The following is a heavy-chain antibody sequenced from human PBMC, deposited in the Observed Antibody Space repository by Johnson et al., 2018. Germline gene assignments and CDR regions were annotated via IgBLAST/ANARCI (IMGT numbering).Heavy chain of an antibody. D-gene: IGHD3-22*01. J-gene: IGHJ3*02. CDR2: IIPIFVTA. CDR1: GGTFCSYA. Sequence: QVQLVQSGAAVKKPGSSVKVSCKASGGTFCSYAISWVRQAPGQGLEWMGGIIPIFVTANYAQKFQGRVTITADESTSTDYMELSSLKTEDTAVYYCTTAYYYDSSGYSDAFDIWGQGTMVTVSS. CDR3: TTAYYYDSSGYSDAFDI. V-gene: IGHV1-69*12.